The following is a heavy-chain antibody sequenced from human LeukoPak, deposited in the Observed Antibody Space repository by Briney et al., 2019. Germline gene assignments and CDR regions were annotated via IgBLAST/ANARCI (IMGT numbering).Heavy chain of an antibody. CDR3: ARDRGYTYGHPLDY. D-gene: IGHD5-18*01. CDR2: IWHDGSNK. CDR1: GFTFSTYV. J-gene: IGHJ4*02. V-gene: IGHV3-33*01. Sequence: GRSLRLSCAASGFTFSTYVIHWVRQAPGKGLEWVALIWHDGSNKYYGDSVKDRFTISRDNSKNTLYLQMGSLRDEDTAVYYCARDRGYTYGHPLDYWGQGTLVTVSS.